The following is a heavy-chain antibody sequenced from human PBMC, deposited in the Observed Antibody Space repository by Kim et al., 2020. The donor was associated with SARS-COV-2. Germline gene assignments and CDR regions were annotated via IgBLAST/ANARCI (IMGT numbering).Heavy chain of an antibody. CDR2: IYYSGSA. Sequence: SETLSLTCSVSGVSISSYYWSWIRQPPGKGLEWIGYIYYSGSANYNPSLRRRVTISVDTTKNQFSLKLSSGTAADTAVYYCAGTVRGANFDYWGRGALVT. J-gene: IGHJ4*02. V-gene: IGHV4-59*08. D-gene: IGHD3-10*01. CDR1: GVSISSYY. CDR3: AGTVRGANFDY.